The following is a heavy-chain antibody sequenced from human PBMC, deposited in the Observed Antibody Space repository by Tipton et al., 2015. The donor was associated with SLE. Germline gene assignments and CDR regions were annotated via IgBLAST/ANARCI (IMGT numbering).Heavy chain of an antibody. CDR3: ARLGYGCSGGRCFGMDV. J-gene: IGHJ6*02. D-gene: IGHD2-15*01. V-gene: IGHV5-51*03. CDR1: GYTFYSYW. Sequence: QLVQSGPEVKKPGESLKISCRGSGYTFYSYWLAWVRQMPGEGLEWMGSIYPGDSDTRYSPSFQGQVTISVDRSISTAYLQWSSLKASDSAIYYCARLGYGCSGGRCFGMDVWGQGTTVTVSS. CDR2: IYPGDSDT.